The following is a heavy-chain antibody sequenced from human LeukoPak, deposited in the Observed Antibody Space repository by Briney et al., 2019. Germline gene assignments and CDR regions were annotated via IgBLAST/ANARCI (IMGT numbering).Heavy chain of an antibody. J-gene: IGHJ5*02. Sequence: GGSLRLSCAASGFTFSSYGMSWVRQAPGKGLEWVSAISGSGGSTYYADSVKGRFTISRDNSKNTLYLQMNSLRAEDTAVYYCAKMEQWLVLRWFDPWGQGTLVTVSS. V-gene: IGHV3-23*01. CDR1: GFTFSSYG. CDR2: ISGSGGST. D-gene: IGHD6-19*01. CDR3: AKMEQWLVLRWFDP.